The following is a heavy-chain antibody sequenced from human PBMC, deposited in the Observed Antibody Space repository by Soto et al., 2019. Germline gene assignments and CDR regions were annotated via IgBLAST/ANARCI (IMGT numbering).Heavy chain of an antibody. V-gene: IGHV3-23*01. CDR2: ISGSGGST. J-gene: IGHJ1*01. D-gene: IGHD2-2*01. Sequence: PGGSLRLSCAASGFTFSSYAMSWVRQAPGKGLEWVSAISGSGGSTYYADSVKGRFTISRDNSKNTLFLQMNSLRAEDTAVYYCAKGDSTSWYKGYYQYWGQGTLVTVSS. CDR3: AKGDSTSWYKGYYQY. CDR1: GFTFSSYA.